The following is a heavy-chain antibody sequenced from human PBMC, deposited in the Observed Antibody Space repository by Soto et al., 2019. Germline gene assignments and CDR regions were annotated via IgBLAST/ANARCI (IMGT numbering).Heavy chain of an antibody. Sequence: QVQLVQSGAEVKTPGSSVEVSCKASGAIFSSFSITWVRQVPGHGLEWMGGIIPMTGTPNYAEKFQGRLTLTADASTRTAYLVLSSLKSEDTAVYYCARGPILPGATSWLDPWGQGTVVFVSS. CDR3: ARGPILPGATSWLDP. V-gene: IGHV1-69*01. D-gene: IGHD1-1*01. J-gene: IGHJ5*02. CDR1: GAIFSSFS. CDR2: IIPMTGTP.